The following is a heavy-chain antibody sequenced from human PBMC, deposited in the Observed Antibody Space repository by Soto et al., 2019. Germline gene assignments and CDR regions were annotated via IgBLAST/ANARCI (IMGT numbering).Heavy chain of an antibody. D-gene: IGHD2-2*01. CDR1: GGSISSGGYY. J-gene: IGHJ6*02. CDR2: IYYSGST. Sequence: SETLSLTCTVSGGSISSGGYYWSWIRQHPGKGLEWIGYIYYSGSTYYNPSLKSRVTISVDTSKNQFSLKLSSVTAADTAVYYCAREGYCSSTSRCYYGMDVWGQGTTVTVSS. CDR3: AREGYCSSTSRCYYGMDV. V-gene: IGHV4-31*03.